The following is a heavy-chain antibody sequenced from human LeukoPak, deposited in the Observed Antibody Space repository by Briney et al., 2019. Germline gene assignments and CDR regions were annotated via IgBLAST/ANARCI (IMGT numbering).Heavy chain of an antibody. D-gene: IGHD6-19*01. CDR2: INPNSGGT. Sequence: ASVKVSCKASGYTFTGYYMHWVRQAPGQGLEWMGWINPNSGGTNYAQRFQGRVTMTRDTSISTAYMELSRLRSDDTAVYYCARVLGDSSGWYGGGYWGQGTLVTVSS. J-gene: IGHJ4*02. CDR1: GYTFTGYY. V-gene: IGHV1-2*02. CDR3: ARVLGDSSGWYGGGY.